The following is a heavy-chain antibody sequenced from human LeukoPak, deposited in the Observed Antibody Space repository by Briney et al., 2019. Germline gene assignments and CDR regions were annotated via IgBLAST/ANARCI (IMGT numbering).Heavy chain of an antibody. CDR1: GFTFSSYS. CDR3: ARDHIYDFWSGTLVRTSFDP. J-gene: IGHJ5*02. Sequence: GGSLRLSCAAFGFTFSSYSMNWVRQAPGKGLEWVSSISSSSSYIYYADSVKGRFTISRDNAKNSLYLQMNSLRAEDTAVYYCARDHIYDFWSGTLVRTSFDPWGQGTLVTVSS. D-gene: IGHD3-3*01. V-gene: IGHV3-21*01. CDR2: ISSSSSYI.